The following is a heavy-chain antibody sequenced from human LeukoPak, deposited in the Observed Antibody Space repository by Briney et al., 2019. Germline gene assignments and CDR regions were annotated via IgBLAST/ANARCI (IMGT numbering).Heavy chain of an antibody. J-gene: IGHJ6*03. D-gene: IGHD5-24*01. CDR2: INPSDGST. V-gene: IGHV1-46*01. CDR1: GYTFTSYG. CDR3: AKDRGRWLQFYYYYYMDV. Sequence: ASVKVSCKASGYTFTSYGISWVRQAPGQGLEWMGKINPSDGSTRYAQKFQGRVTMTRDMSTSTVYMELSSLRSEDTAVYYCAKDRGRWLQFYYYYYMDVWGKGTTVTISS.